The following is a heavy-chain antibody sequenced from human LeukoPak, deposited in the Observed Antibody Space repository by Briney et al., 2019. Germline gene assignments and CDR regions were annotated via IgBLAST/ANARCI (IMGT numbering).Heavy chain of an antibody. Sequence: SETLSLTCAVSGGSISSSNWWSWVRPPPGKGLEWIGEIYHSGSTNYNPSLKSRVTISVDTSKNQFSLKLSSVTAADTAVYYCARGRGYYGSGSSASDYWGQGTLVTVSS. CDR3: ARGRGYYGSGSSASDY. V-gene: IGHV4-4*02. J-gene: IGHJ4*02. D-gene: IGHD3-10*01. CDR1: GGSISSSNW. CDR2: IYHSGST.